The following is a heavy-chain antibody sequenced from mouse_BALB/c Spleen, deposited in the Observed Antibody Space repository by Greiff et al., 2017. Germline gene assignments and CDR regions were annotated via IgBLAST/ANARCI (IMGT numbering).Heavy chain of an antibody. CDR3: ARAYGSSAMDY. J-gene: IGHJ4*01. CDR1: GFTFSDYY. Sequence: EVMLVESGGGLVQPGGSRKLSCAASGFTFSDYYMYWVRQTPEKRLEWVATISDGGSYTYYPDSVKGRFTISRDNAKNNLYLQMSSLKSEDTAMYYCARAYGSSAMDYWGQGTSVTVSS. V-gene: IGHV5-4*02. D-gene: IGHD1-1*01. CDR2: ISDGGSYT.